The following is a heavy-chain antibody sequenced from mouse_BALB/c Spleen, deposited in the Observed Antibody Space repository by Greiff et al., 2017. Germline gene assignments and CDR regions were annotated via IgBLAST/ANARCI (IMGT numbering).Heavy chain of an antibody. Sequence: VQLKQSGAELVKPGASVKLSCTASGFNIKDTYMHWVKQRPEQGLEWIGRIDPANGNTKYDPKFQGKATITADTSSNTAYLQLSSLTSEDTAVYYCARGDYCDYWGQGTTLTVSS. V-gene: IGHV14-3*02. CDR2: IDPANGNT. CDR1: GFNIKDTY. J-gene: IGHJ2*01. CDR3: ARGDYCDY.